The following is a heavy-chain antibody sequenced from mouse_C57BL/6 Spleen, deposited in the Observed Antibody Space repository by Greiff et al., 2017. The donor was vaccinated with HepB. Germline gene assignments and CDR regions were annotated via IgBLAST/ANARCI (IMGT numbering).Heavy chain of an antibody. D-gene: IGHD1-1*01. V-gene: IGHV1-80*01. CDR1: GYAFSSYW. J-gene: IGHJ4*01. CDR3: ASRIYYYGSSYGAMDY. CDR2: IYPGDGDT. Sequence: VQLQQSGAELVKPGASVKISCKASGYAFSSYWMNWVKQRPGKGLEWIGQIYPGDGDTNYNRKFKGKATLTADKSSSTAYMQLSSLTSEDSAVDVCASRIYYYGSSYGAMDYWGQGTSVTVSS.